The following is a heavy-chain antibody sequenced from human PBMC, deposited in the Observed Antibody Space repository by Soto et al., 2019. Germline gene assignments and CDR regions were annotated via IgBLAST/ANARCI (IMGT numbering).Heavy chain of an antibody. CDR2: IYHSGST. CDR3: AREGVRVPAANYGMDV. V-gene: IGHV4-30-2*01. CDR1: GGSISSGGYS. Sequence: PSETLSLTCAVSGGSISSGGYSWSWIRQPPGKGLEWIGYIYHSGSTYYNPSLKSRVTISVDRSKNQFSLKLSSVTAADTAVYYCAREGVRVPAANYGMDVWGQGTTVTVSS. J-gene: IGHJ6*02. D-gene: IGHD2-2*01.